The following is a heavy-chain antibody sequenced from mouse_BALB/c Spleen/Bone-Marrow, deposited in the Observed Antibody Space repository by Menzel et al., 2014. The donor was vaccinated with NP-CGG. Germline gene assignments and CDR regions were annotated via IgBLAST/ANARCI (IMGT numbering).Heavy chain of an antibody. CDR1: GYTFTDYN. Sequence: EVQPQQSGPELVKPGASVKISCKASGYTFTDYNMHWVKQSHGKSLEWIGYIYPYNGGTGYNQRFKSKATLTVDNSSSTAYMELRSLTSEDSAVYYCATYYRYDWFAYWGQGTLVTVSA. CDR2: IYPYNGGT. J-gene: IGHJ3*01. V-gene: IGHV1S29*02. CDR3: ATYYRYDWFAY. D-gene: IGHD2-14*01.